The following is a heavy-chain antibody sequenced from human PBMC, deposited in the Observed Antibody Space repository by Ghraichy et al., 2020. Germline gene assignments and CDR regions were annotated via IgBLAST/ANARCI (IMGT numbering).Heavy chain of an antibody. CDR3: ARAGAAAGTAYYFGMDV. D-gene: IGHD6-13*01. J-gene: IGHJ6*02. Sequence: SQTLSLTCAVSGASFSDYYYNWIRQPPGKGLEWIGEINHSGSTNYNPSLTSRVTMSVGTSKNHFSLKLSSVTAADTAVHYCARAGAAAGTAYYFGMDVWGQGTTVTVSS. V-gene: IGHV4-34*01. CDR2: INHSGST. CDR1: GASFSDYY.